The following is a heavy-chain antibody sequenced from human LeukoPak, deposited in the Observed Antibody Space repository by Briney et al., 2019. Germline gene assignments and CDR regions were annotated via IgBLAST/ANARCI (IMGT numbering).Heavy chain of an antibody. CDR1: GGSISSSSYH. Sequence: PPETLSLTCTVSGGSISSSSYHWGWIRQPPGKGLEWIGTIFYSGSTYYNPSLKSRVTISVDTSKNQFSLKLSAATAADTAVYYCARLVFDYGDYVVMDVWGQGTTVTVSS. D-gene: IGHD4-17*01. CDR3: ARLVFDYGDYVVMDV. V-gene: IGHV4-39*01. CDR2: IFYSGST. J-gene: IGHJ6*02.